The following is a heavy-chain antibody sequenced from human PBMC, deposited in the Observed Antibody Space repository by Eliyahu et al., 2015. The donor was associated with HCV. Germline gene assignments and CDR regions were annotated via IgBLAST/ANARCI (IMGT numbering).Heavy chain of an antibody. CDR2: IWYDGSNK. Sequence: EWVAVIWYDGSNKYYADSVKGRFTISRDNSKNTLYLQMNSLRAEDTAVYYCARDNSREWELLAGHYFDYWGQGTLVTVSS. D-gene: IGHD1-26*01. CDR3: ARDNSREWELLAGHYFDY. J-gene: IGHJ4*02. V-gene: IGHV3-33*01.